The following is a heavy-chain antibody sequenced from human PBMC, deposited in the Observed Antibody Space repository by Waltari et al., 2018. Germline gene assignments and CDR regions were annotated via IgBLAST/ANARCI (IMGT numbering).Heavy chain of an antibody. D-gene: IGHD2-21*01. CDR1: GGSFSGYY. J-gene: IGHJ5*02. CDR3: ARVSAAIVGTNWFDP. CDR2: INHSGSH. Sequence: QVQLQQWGAGLLKPSETLSLTCAVYGGSFSGYYWSWIRQPPGKGLEWIGEINHSGSHNYNPSLNSRVTISVDTSKNQFSLKLSSVTAADTAVYYCARVSAAIVGTNWFDPWGQGTLVTVSS. V-gene: IGHV4-34*01.